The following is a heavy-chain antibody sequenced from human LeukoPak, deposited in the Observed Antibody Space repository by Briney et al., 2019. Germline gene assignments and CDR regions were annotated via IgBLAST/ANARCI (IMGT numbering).Heavy chain of an antibody. CDR1: GFTFSNYG. V-gene: IGHV3-33*06. Sequence: GGSLRLSCVASGFTFSNYGIHWVRQAPGKGLEWVGVIWYDGSNKYYADSVKGRFTISRDNSKNTVYLQMNSLRAEDTAVYYCAKSQYSSGWYEPFDYWGQGTLVTVSS. D-gene: IGHD6-19*01. CDR2: IWYDGSNK. CDR3: AKSQYSSGWYEPFDY. J-gene: IGHJ4*02.